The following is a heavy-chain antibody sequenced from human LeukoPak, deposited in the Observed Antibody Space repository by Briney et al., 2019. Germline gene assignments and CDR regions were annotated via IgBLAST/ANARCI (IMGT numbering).Heavy chain of an antibody. CDR3: ARTGLRRLYFDY. CDR2: INNSGST. CDR1: GGSFSGYY. J-gene: IGHJ4*02. V-gene: IGHV4-34*01. Sequence: SETLSLTCAVYGGSFSGYYWSWIRQPPGKGLEWIGEINNSGSTNYNPSLKSRVTISVDTSKNQFSLKLSSVTAADTAVYYCARTGLRRLYFDYWGQGTLVTVSS. D-gene: IGHD4-17*01.